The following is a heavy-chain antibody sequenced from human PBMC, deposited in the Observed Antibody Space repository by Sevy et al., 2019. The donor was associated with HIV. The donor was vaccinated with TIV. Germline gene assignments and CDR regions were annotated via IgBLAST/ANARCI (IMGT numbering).Heavy chain of an antibody. Sequence: GGSLRLSCAASGFTFSSYDMHWVRQATGKGLEWVSAIGTSGDPYYPGSVKGRFTISRENAKNSLYLQMTSLRAGETAVYYCAREGLYGSGIDAFDIWGQGTMVTVSS. CDR1: GFTFSSYD. J-gene: IGHJ3*02. CDR2: IGTSGDP. V-gene: IGHV3-13*05. D-gene: IGHD3-10*01. CDR3: AREGLYGSGIDAFDI.